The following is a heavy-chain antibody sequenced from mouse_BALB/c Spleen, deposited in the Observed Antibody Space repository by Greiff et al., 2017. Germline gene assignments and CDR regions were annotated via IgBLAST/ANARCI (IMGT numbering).Heavy chain of an antibody. CDR2: ISYSGST. D-gene: IGHD1-1*01. V-gene: IGHV3-8*02. CDR1: GDSITSGY. CDR3: ARYSYYYGSSYGWFAY. J-gene: IGHJ3*01. Sequence: DVQLQESGPSLVKPSQTLSLTCSVTGDSITSGYWNWIRKFPGNKLEYMGYISYSGSTYYNPSLKSRISITRDTSKNQYYLQLNSVTTEDTATYYCARYSYYYGSSYGWFAYWGQGTLVTVSA.